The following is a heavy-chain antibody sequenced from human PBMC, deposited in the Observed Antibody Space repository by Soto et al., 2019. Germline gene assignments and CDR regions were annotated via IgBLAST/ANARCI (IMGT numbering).Heavy chain of an antibody. J-gene: IGHJ4*02. D-gene: IGHD5-18*01. CDR1: GFTFSEDA. V-gene: IGHV3-33*01. CDR3: VREGRHTAMFSGFDY. Sequence: QVDLVESGGGVVQPGESLRLSCATSGFTFSEDAMHWVRQAPGKGLEWVAVIWYDGSKKHYADSVQGRFTISRDNSKNTLFRQMNSLTAEDTAVYWCVREGRHTAMFSGFDYWGQGPRVTASS. CDR2: IWYDGSKK.